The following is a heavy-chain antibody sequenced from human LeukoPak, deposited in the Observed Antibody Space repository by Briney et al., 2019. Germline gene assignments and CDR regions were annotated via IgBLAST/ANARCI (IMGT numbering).Heavy chain of an antibody. J-gene: IGHJ5*02. CDR2: ISGSGGST. D-gene: IGHD3-10*01. Sequence: GRSLRLSCAASGFTFSSYAMSWVRQAPGKGLEWVSAISGSGGSTYYADSVKGRFTISRDNSKNTLYLQMNSLRAEDTAVYYCARARGYGSGSYYNVRFDPWGQGTLVTVSS. V-gene: IGHV3-23*01. CDR1: GFTFSSYA. CDR3: ARARGYGSGSYYNVRFDP.